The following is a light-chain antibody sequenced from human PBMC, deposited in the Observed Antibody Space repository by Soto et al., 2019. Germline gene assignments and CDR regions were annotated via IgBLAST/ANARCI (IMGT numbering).Light chain of an antibody. CDR3: CSYTTSNTRQIV. CDR1: SSDVGGYNY. Sequence: QSALTQPASVSGSPGQSITISCTGTSSDVGGYNYVSYQQQPGKAPKFMIYDVTNRPSGFSNRFSGSKSGNTASLTISGLQAEDGADYYCCSYTTSNTRQIVFGTGTKVTVL. CDR2: DVT. J-gene: IGLJ1*01. V-gene: IGLV2-14*01.